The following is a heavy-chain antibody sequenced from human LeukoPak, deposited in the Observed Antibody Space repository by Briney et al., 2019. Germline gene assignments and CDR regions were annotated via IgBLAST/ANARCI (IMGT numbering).Heavy chain of an antibody. Sequence: SSETLSLTCTVSGGSISSYYWSWIRQPPGKGLEWIGFIYYSGSTNYNPSLKSRVTISVDTSKNQFSLKLSSVTAADTAVYYCARHRSLWWPYFDYWGQGTLVTVSS. CDR1: GGSISSYY. J-gene: IGHJ4*02. V-gene: IGHV4-59*08. D-gene: IGHD2-21*01. CDR3: ARHRSLWWPYFDY. CDR2: IYYSGST.